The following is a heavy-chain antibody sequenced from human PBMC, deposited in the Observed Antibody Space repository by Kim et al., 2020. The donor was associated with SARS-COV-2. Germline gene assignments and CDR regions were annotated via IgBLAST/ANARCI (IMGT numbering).Heavy chain of an antibody. V-gene: IGHV4-31*03. CDR2: ISNSGST. CDR3: ARDCRGTDCVYYGLDV. Sequence: SETLSLTCTVSGGSISSGNFYWSWIRQHPGKGLEYIGYISNSGSTSYNPSLKTRVTISRDTSKNQFSLRLSSVTAADTAVYLCARDCRGTDCVYYGLDVWGQGTTVTVS. CDR1: GGSISSGNFY. D-gene: IGHD2-21*02. J-gene: IGHJ6*02.